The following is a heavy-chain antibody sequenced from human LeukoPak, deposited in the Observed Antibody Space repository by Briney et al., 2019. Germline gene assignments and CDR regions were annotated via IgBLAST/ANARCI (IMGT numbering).Heavy chain of an antibody. V-gene: IGHV4-39*07. CDR2: IYYSGST. Sequence: SETLSLTCTVSGGSISSSSYYWGWIRQPPGKGLEWIGSIYYSGSTYYNPSLKSRVTISVDTSKNQFSLKLSSVTAADTAVYYCARTLGYCSSTSCRGITGTWGYWGQGTLVTVSS. CDR1: GGSISSSSYY. D-gene: IGHD2-2*01. J-gene: IGHJ4*02. CDR3: ARTLGYCSSTSCRGITGTWGY.